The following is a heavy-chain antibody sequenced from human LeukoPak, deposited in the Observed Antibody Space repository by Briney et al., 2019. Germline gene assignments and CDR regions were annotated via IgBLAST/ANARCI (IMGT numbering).Heavy chain of an antibody. D-gene: IGHD3-22*01. CDR1: GFTFDDYA. CDR2: ISWKSGSI. Sequence: GGSLRLSCAASGFTFDDYAMHWVRQAPGKGLEWVSGISWKSGSIGYADSVKGRFTISRDNAKNSLYLQMNSLRAEDTALYYCAKGYYYDSSGYYYGAFDIWGQGTMVTVSS. CDR3: AKGYYYDSSGYYYGAFDI. J-gene: IGHJ3*02. V-gene: IGHV3-9*01.